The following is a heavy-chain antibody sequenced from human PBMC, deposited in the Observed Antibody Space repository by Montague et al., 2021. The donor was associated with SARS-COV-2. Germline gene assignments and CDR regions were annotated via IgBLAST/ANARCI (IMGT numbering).Heavy chain of an antibody. CDR2: IYHSGST. J-gene: IGHJ6*02. D-gene: IGHD3-10*01. CDR1: GGSISSYY. Sequence: SETLSLTCTVSGGSISSYYWSWIRQPPGKGLEWIGYIYHSGSTNYNPSLKSRVTISVDTSKNQFSLKLSSVTAADTAVYYCARDPLMVRGVSVYGMDGWGQGTTVTVSS. V-gene: IGHV4-59*01. CDR3: ARDPLMVRGVSVYGMDG.